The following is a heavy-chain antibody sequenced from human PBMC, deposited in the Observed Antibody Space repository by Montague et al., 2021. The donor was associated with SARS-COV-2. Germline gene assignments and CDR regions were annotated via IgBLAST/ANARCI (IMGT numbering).Heavy chain of an antibody. CDR1: GFSLSTSGMC. J-gene: IGHJ6*02. Sequence: PALVKPTQTLTLTCTFSGFSLSTSGMCVSWIRQPPGKALEWLARIDWDDDKYYSTSLKTRLTISKDTSKNQVVLTMTNMDPVDTATYYCARTAGTDYTGYYYCAMGVWGQGTTVTVSS. CDR3: ARTAGTDYTGYYYCAMGV. CDR2: IDWDDDK. D-gene: IGHD3-10*01. V-gene: IGHV2-70*11.